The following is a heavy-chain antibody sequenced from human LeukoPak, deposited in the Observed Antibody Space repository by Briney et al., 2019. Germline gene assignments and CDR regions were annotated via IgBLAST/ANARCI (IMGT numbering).Heavy chain of an antibody. D-gene: IGHD2-2*01. J-gene: IGHJ4*02. CDR1: GFTFSSYS. Sequence: PGGSLRLSWAACGFTFSSYSMNWVRQAPGKGLEWVSYISSSSSTIYYADSVKGRFTISRDNAKNSLYLQMNSLRAEDTAVYYCAGVVPAAILPYYWGQGTLVTVSS. V-gene: IGHV3-48*01. CDR3: AGVVPAAILPYY. CDR2: ISSSSSTI.